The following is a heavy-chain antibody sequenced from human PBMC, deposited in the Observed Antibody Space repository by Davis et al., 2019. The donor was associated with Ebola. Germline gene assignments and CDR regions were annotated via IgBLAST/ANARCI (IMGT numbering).Heavy chain of an antibody. CDR3: ARDHFIAIFGVVGSGSMDV. D-gene: IGHD3-3*01. CDR2: ISYDGSNK. CDR1: GFTFSSYA. V-gene: IGHV3-30-3*01. Sequence: PGGSLRLSCAASGFTFSSYAMHWVRQAPGKGLEWVAVISYDGSNKYYADSVKGRFTISRDNSKNTLYLQMNSLRAEDTAVYYCARDHFIAIFGVVGSGSMDVWGKGTTVTVSS. J-gene: IGHJ6*03.